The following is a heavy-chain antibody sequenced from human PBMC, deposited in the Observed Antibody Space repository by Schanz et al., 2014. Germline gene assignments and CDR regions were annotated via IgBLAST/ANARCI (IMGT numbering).Heavy chain of an antibody. CDR1: GFNFGSHG. D-gene: IGHD7-27*01. Sequence: QVQLAESGGGVVQPGRSLRLSCAASGFNFGSHGMHWVRQAPGKGLEWVAVISYDGSFKNYADSVRGRITMSRDNSKNTMYLQINNLRADDTAVYYCARELPGVVAFDFWGQGTMVTVSS. J-gene: IGHJ3*01. CDR3: ARELPGVVAFDF. CDR2: ISYDGSFK. V-gene: IGHV3-33*01.